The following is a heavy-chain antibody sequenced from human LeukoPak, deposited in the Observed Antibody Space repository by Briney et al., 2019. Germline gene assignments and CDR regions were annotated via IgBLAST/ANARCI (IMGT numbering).Heavy chain of an antibody. CDR2: ISSSGGST. J-gene: IGHJ4*02. CDR3: AKAAVYHDSCPDS. Sequence: PGGSLRLSCAASGFIFSTYTMNWARHAPGKGLEWVSSISSSGGSTYYADSVKGRFTISRDNSKNTLYLQVNSLRAEDTAVYYCAKAAVYHDSCPDSWGQGTLVTVSS. D-gene: IGHD5/OR15-5a*01. V-gene: IGHV3-23*01. CDR1: GFIFSTYT.